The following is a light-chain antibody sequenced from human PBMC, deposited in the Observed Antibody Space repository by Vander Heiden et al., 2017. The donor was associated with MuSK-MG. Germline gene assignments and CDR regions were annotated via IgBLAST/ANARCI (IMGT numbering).Light chain of an antibody. CDR1: SLRSYY. V-gene: IGLV3-19*01. Sequence: SSELTQDPAVSVALGQTVRITCQGDSLRSYYASWYQQKPGQAPVLVIYGKNNRPSGIPDRFSGSSSGNTASLTITGAQAEEEADYYCNSRDSSGIHVVFGGGTKLTVL. J-gene: IGLJ2*01. CDR3: NSRDSSGIHVV. CDR2: GKN.